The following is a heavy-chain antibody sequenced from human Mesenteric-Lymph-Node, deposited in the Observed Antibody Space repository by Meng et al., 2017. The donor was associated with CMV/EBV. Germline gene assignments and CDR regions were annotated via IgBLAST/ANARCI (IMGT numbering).Heavy chain of an antibody. CDR3: ARDNIRGDIVVVPAAFYYYYGMDV. V-gene: IGHV1-46*01. D-gene: IGHD2-2*01. CDR1: GYTFTSYY. Sequence: ASVTVSCKASGYTFTSYYMHWVRQAPGQGLEWMGIINPSGGSTSYAQKFQGRVTMTRDTSTSTVYMELSSLRSEDTAVYYCARDNIRGDIVVVPAAFYYYYGMDVWGQGTTVTVSS. CDR2: INPSGGST. J-gene: IGHJ6*02.